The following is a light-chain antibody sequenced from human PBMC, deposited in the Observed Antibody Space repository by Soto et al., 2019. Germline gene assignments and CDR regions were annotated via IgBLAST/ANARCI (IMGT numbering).Light chain of an antibody. Sequence: DIQMTQSPSTLSASVGDRVTITCRASQSISSWLAWYQHKPGQAPTLLIYDASKSEFGVPSRFSGSGSGTDFTFTISSLQPEDFATYYCQQYEDRPFTFGPGTKVDIK. CDR3: QQYEDRPFT. V-gene: IGKV1-5*01. J-gene: IGKJ3*01. CDR1: QSISSW. CDR2: DAS.